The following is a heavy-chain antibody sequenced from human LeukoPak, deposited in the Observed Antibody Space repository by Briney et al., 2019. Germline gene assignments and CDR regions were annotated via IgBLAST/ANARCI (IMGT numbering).Heavy chain of an antibody. CDR3: ARNFGGGDRSGPFY. Sequence: PGRSLRLSCAASGFTFDDYAMHWVRQAPGKGLEWVSGISWNSGYIGYEDSVKGRFTISRDNAKNSLYLQMNSLRAEDTAFYYCARNFGGGDRSGPFYWGQGTLVTVSS. V-gene: IGHV3-9*01. CDR1: GFTFDDYA. D-gene: IGHD3-22*01. CDR2: ISWNSGYI. J-gene: IGHJ4*02.